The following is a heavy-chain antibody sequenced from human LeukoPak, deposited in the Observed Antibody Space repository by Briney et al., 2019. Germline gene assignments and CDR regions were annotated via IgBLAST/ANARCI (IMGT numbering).Heavy chain of an antibody. CDR3: ARANGYCTNGVCRYYFDY. CDR2: INAGNGNT. Sequence: ASVKVSCKASGYTFTSYAMHWVRQAPGQRLEWMGRINAGNGNTKYSQKFQGRVTITRDTSASTAYMELSSLRSEDTAVYYCARANGYCTNGVCRYYFDYWGQGTLVTVSS. J-gene: IGHJ4*02. CDR1: GYTFTSYA. V-gene: IGHV1-3*01. D-gene: IGHD2-8*01.